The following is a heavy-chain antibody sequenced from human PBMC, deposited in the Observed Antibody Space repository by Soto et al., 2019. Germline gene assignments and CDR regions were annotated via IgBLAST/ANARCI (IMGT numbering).Heavy chain of an antibody. Sequence: GSLRLSCAASGFTFSSYWMSWVRQAPGKGLEWVANIKQDGSEKYYVDSVKGRFTISRDNAKNSLYLQMNSLRAEDTAVYYCARDPKSEWLLPNYYMDVWGKGTTVTVSS. CDR3: ARDPKSEWLLPNYYMDV. CDR2: IKQDGSEK. V-gene: IGHV3-7*01. D-gene: IGHD3-22*01. J-gene: IGHJ6*03. CDR1: GFTFSSYW.